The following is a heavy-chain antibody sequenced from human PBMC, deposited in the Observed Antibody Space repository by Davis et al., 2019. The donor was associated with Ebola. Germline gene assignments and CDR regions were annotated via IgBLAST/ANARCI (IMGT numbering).Heavy chain of an antibody. J-gene: IGHJ5*02. Sequence: AASVKVSCKASGYTFTSYGITWVRQAPGQGLEWMGRINPNSGGTNYAQKFQGRLTMTEDTSTYTAYVELTSLRSEDTAVYYCARESTFRYSSSWYNWFDPWGQGTLVTVSS. CDR1: GYTFTSYG. V-gene: IGHV1-2*06. CDR3: ARESTFRYSSSWYNWFDP. CDR2: INPNSGGT. D-gene: IGHD6-13*01.